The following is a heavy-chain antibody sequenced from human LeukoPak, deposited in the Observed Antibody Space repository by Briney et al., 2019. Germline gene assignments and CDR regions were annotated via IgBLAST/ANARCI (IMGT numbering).Heavy chain of an antibody. D-gene: IGHD3-9*01. CDR3: ARMPVLRYFDWLLDY. CDR1: GFSLSTSGRG. V-gene: IGHV2-70*01. CDR2: IDWDDDK. Sequence: SGPALLKPTQTLTLTCTFSGFSLSTSGRGVSWIRQPPGKALEWLSLIDWDDDKYYSTSLKTRLTISKDTSKNQVVLTMTNMDPVDTATYYCARMPVLRYFDWLLDYWGQGTLVTVSS. J-gene: IGHJ4*02.